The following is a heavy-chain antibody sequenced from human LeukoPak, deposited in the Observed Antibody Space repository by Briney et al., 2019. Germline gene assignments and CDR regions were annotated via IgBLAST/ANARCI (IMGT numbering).Heavy chain of an antibody. J-gene: IGHJ4*02. V-gene: IGHV1-69*06. Sequence: PVKVSCKPSGGTFSSYAIRWVRQAPGHRLGWMGGISPIFGTANSAQKLQGIVTITADNYKTTAYMELSRRRSEDTAVYYCASTSYVDIVGKTYFDYWGQGTLVTVSS. CDR3: ASTSYVDIVGKTYFDY. CDR2: ISPIFGTA. D-gene: IGHD5-12*01. CDR1: GGTFSSYA.